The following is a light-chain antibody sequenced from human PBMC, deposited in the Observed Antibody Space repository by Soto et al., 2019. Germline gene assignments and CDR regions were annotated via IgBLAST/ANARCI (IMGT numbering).Light chain of an antibody. V-gene: IGLV2-23*02. CDR1: SRDVGSYNL. J-gene: IGLJ1*01. CDR3: CSYAGSSSYV. CDR2: EVS. Sequence: QSALTKPDSVSGSPGQSITISCTGTSRDVGSYNLVSWYQQHPGKAPKLMIYEVSKRPSGVSNRFSGSKSGNTAFLTISGFQAEDEADYYCCSYAGSSSYVFGTGTKLTVL.